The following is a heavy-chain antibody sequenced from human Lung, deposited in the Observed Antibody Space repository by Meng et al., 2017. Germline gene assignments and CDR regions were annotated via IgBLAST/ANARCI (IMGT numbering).Heavy chain of an antibody. CDR3: ASGWFGELFGYFDL. J-gene: IGHJ2*01. CDR2: INTNTRNP. CDR1: GYTFTSYA. D-gene: IGHD3-10*01. Sequence: VRLVKSGSEFKKPGASVQVSCKASGYTFTSYAMNWVRQAPGQGLEWMGWINTNTRNPTYAQGFTGRFVFSLDTSVSTAYLQISSLKAEDTAVYYCASGWFGELFGYFDLWGRGTLVTVSS. V-gene: IGHV7-4-1*02.